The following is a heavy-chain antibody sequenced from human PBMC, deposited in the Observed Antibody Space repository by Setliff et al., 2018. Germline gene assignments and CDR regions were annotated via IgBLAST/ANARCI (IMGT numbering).Heavy chain of an antibody. CDR3: AKDGSGSYDYLDY. J-gene: IGHJ4*02. CDR1: GGPTIGYY. D-gene: IGHD6-13*01. Sequence: PSETLSLTCAVSGGPTIGYYWTWIRQAPGKGLEWIGYIHPWGGSSESTNYSPSLKSRITISLDKSKSQFSLRLSSVTAADTAVYYCAKDGSGSYDYLDYWGQGTLVTVSS. V-gene: IGHV4-4*08. CDR2: IHPWGGSSEST.